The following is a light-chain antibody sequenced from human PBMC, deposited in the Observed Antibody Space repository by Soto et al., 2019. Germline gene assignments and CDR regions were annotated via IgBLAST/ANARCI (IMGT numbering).Light chain of an antibody. Sequence: EIVMTQSPATLSVSPGERATLSCRASQSVSSNLAWYQQKPGQAPRLLIYGASTRATGIPARFSGSGSGTEVTLTISSMQYEDVAGFFCEQYNNWRPLTFGQGTKVEIK. V-gene: IGKV3-15*01. CDR3: EQYNNWRPLT. J-gene: IGKJ2*01. CDR2: GAS. CDR1: QSVSSN.